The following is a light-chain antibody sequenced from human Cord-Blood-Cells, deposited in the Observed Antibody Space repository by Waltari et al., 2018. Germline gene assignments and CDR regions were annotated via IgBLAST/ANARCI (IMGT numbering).Light chain of an antibody. CDR2: EGS. V-gene: IGLV2-23*01. CDR3: CSYAGRV. J-gene: IGLJ3*02. CDR1: SSDDQVYNL. Sequence: SALTQPAPVSGAPEPSINPSFHVSSSDDQVYNLVTWFQQHPGKAPKLMIYEGSKRPSGVSNRFSGSKSGNTASLTISGLQAEDEADYYCCSYAGRVFGGGTKLTVL.